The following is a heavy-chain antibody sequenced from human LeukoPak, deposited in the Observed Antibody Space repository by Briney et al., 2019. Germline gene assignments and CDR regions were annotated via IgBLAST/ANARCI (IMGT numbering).Heavy chain of an antibody. J-gene: IGHJ5*02. CDR3: AASMVRGDNPFDP. CDR2: IVVGSGNT. V-gene: IGHV1-58*02. CDR1: GFTFTSSA. D-gene: IGHD3-10*01. Sequence: ASVKVSCKASGFTFTSSAMQWVRQARGQRREWIGWIVVGSGNTNYAQKFQERVTITRDMSTSTAYMELSSLRSEDTAVYYCAASMVRGDNPFDPWGQGTLVTVSS.